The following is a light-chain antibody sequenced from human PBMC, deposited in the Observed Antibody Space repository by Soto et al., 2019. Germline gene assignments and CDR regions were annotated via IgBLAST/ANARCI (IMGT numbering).Light chain of an antibody. CDR3: QQYGSSPT. Sequence: EIVLTQSPGTLSLSPGERATLSCRASQSVSNNYLAWYQQKPGQAPRLLIYDASSRATGVPDRFSGSGSGTDFTLTISRLEPEDFAVYYCQQYGSSPTFGQGTRLEI. J-gene: IGKJ5*01. CDR2: DAS. CDR1: QSVSNNY. V-gene: IGKV3-20*01.